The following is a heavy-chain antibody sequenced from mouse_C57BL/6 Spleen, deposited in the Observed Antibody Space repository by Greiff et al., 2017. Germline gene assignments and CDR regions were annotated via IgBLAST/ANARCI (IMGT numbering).Heavy chain of an antibody. D-gene: IGHD2-1*01. CDR2: IDPEDGDT. V-gene: IGHV14-1*01. J-gene: IGHJ4*01. CDR3: TTTMVTAQYYYAMDY. CDR1: GFNIKDYY. Sequence: EVQLQESGAELVRPGASVKLSCTASGFNIKDYYMHWVKQRPEQGLEWIGRIDPEDGDTEYAPKFQGKATMTADTSSNTAYLQLSSLTSEDTAVYYCTTTMVTAQYYYAMDYWGQGTSVTVSS.